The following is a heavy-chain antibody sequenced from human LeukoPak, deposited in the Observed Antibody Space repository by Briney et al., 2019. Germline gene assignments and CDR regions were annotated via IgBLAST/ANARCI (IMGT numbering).Heavy chain of an antibody. CDR3: ARGAGSGSYYITPFDY. CDR2: IISGSSTI. Sequence: GGSLRLPCTASGFTFSSYSMNWVRRAPGKGLEWVSYIISGSSTIYYADSVKGRFTISRDNAKNSLYLQMNSLRAEDTAVYYCARGAGSGSYYITPFDYWGQGTLVTVSS. V-gene: IGHV3-48*04. J-gene: IGHJ4*02. CDR1: GFTFSSYS. D-gene: IGHD3-10*01.